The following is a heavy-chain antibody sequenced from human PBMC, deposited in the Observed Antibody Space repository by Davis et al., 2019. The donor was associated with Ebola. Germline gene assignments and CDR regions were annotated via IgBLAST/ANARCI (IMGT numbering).Heavy chain of an antibody. D-gene: IGHD2-15*01. CDR2: ISSSSSYI. Sequence: GGSLRLSCAASGFTFSSYSMNWVRQAPGKGLEWVSSISSSSSYIYYADSVKGRFTIPRDNAKNTLYLQMNSLRDEDTALYYCVRGVVVVASIYGLDVWGQGTTVTVSS. CDR1: GFTFSSYS. CDR3: VRGVVVVASIYGLDV. V-gene: IGHV3-21*01. J-gene: IGHJ6*02.